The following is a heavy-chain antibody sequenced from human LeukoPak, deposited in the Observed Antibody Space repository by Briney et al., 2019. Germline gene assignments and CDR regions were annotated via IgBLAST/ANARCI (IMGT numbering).Heavy chain of an antibody. CDR2: ISGSGGNT. V-gene: IGHV3-23*01. D-gene: IGHD6-19*01. J-gene: IGHJ3*02. CDR1: GFIFSNYA. Sequence: GGSLRLSCAASGFIFSNYAMSWVRQAPGKGLEWVSGISGSGGNTYYADSVKGRFTVSRDNAKNSLYLQMNSLKAEDTAVYYCARYGNGAWLGHYAFDMWGQGTMVTVSS. CDR3: ARYGNGAWLGHYAFDM.